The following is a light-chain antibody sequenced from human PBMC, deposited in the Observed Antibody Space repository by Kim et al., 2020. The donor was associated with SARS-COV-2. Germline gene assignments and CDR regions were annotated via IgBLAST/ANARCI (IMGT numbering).Light chain of an antibody. J-gene: IGKJ1*01. CDR3: QQYGSSPTT. CDR2: GAS. V-gene: IGKV3-20*01. CDR1: QRVSRSY. Sequence: SPGDRATLSCRASQRVSRSYLAWYQQKPGQAPRLLIYGASSRATGIPDRFSGSGSGTDFTLTISRLEPEDFAVYYCQQYGSSPTTFGQGTKVDIK.